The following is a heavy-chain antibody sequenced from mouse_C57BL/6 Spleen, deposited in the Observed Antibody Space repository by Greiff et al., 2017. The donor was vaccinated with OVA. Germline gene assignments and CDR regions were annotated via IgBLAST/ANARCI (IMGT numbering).Heavy chain of an antibody. V-gene: IGHV14-4*01. J-gene: IGHJ2*01. CDR1: GFTITDDY. CDR3: SDSSGRFGG. CDR2: IGPENGDT. Sequence: EVQGVESGAELVRPGASVTLSCTASGFTITDDYMHWVQQRPEQGLEWIGWIGPENGDTEYASKVPGKATITADTSSNTAYLQLSSLTAEDTAVYYCSDSSGRFGGWGKGTTLTVST. D-gene: IGHD3-2*02.